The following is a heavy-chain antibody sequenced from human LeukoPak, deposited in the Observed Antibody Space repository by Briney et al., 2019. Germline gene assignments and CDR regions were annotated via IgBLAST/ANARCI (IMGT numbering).Heavy chain of an antibody. V-gene: IGHV4-34*01. J-gene: IGHJ6*04. Sequence: PSETLSLTCAVYGGSFRGYYWSWIRQPPGKGLEWIGEINHSGSTNYNPSLKSRVTISVDTSKNQFSLKLSSVTAADTAVYYCARSDIAYCSSTSCYWVFNVWGKGTTVTVSS. CDR2: INHSGST. D-gene: IGHD2-2*01. CDR1: GGSFRGYY. CDR3: ARSDIAYCSSTSCYWVFNV.